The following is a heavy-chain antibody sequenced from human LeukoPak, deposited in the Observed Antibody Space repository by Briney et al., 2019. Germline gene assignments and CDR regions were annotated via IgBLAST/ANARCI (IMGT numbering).Heavy chain of an antibody. CDR2: INTNTGNP. Sequence: GASVKVSCKASGYTFTSYAMNWVRQAPGQGLEWMGWINTNTGNPTYAQGFTGRFVFSLDTSVSTAYLQISSLKAEDTAVYYCARDSGGSSIVVVTAFDYWGQGTLVTVSS. CDR1: GYTFTSYA. J-gene: IGHJ4*02. D-gene: IGHD2-21*02. V-gene: IGHV7-4-1*02. CDR3: ARDSGGSSIVVVTAFDY.